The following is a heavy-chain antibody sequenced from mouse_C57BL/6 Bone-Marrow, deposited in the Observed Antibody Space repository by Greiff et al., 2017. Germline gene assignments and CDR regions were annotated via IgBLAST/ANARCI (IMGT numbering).Heavy chain of an antibody. V-gene: IGHV1-26*01. CDR1: GYTFTDYY. J-gene: IGHJ1*03. D-gene: IGHD1-1*01. CDR2: INPNNGGT. CDR3: ARAPITTVVATRYFDV. Sequence: VQLQQSGPELVKPGASVKISCKASGYTFTDYYMNWVKQSHGKSLEWIGDINPNNGGTSYNQKFKGKATLTVDKSSSTAYMELRSLTSEDSAVYYCARAPITTVVATRYFDVWGTGTTVTVSS.